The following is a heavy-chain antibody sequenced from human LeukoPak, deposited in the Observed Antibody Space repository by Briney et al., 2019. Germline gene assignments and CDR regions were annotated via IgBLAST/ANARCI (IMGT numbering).Heavy chain of an antibody. V-gene: IGHV3-48*03. Sequence: PGGSLRLSCAVSGFTFSSYEINWVRQAPGKGLEWVSYISSSGSTIYYADSVKGRFTISRDNAKNSLYLQMNSLRAEDTAVYYCSSLRMAWLDYWGQGTLVTVSS. CDR1: GFTFSSYE. J-gene: IGHJ4*02. CDR3: SSLRMAWLDY. D-gene: IGHD2-8*01. CDR2: ISSSGSTI.